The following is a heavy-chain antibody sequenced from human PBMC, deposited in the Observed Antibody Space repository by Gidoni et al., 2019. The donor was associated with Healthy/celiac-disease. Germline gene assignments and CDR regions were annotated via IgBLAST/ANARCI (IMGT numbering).Heavy chain of an antibody. CDR2: ISSSSSYI. CDR3: AREYSGYDYQ. V-gene: IGHV3-21*01. J-gene: IGHJ4*02. D-gene: IGHD5-12*01. CDR1: GFTFSSYS. Sequence: EVQRVESGGGLVKPGGSLRLSRAASGFTFSSYSMNWVRQAPGKGLEWVSSISSSSSYIYYADSVKGRFTISRDNAKNSLYLQMNSQRAEDTAVYYCAREYSGYDYQWGQGTLVTVSS.